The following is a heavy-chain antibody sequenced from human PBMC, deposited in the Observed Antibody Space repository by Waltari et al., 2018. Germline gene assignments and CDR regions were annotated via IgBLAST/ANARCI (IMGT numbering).Heavy chain of an antibody. Sequence: QVQLVQSGTEVKKPGASVQVSCQASGYSFSAYHLHWVRQTPGQGLEWLGWINTKNGDTSYAQNFLGRVTMTRDTSINTVYRDLSGLRSDDTAVFYCARDPGPIVGAPDYWGQGTLVTVSS. J-gene: IGHJ4*02. D-gene: IGHD1-26*01. CDR3: ARDPGPIVGAPDY. CDR1: GYSFSAYH. CDR2: INTKNGDT. V-gene: IGHV1-2*02.